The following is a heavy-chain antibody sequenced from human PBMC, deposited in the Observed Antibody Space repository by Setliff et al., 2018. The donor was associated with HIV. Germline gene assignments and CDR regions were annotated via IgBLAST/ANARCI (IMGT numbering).Heavy chain of an antibody. Sequence: ASVKVSCKVSGYTLTELSMHWVRQAPGKGLEWMGGFDPEDGETIYAQKFQGRVTMTEDTSTDTAYMELSSLRSEDTAVYYCATAPYSSSLFDIWGQGTMVTVAS. CDR2: FDPEDGET. CDR1: GYTLTELS. D-gene: IGHD6-6*01. CDR3: ATAPYSSSLFDI. V-gene: IGHV1-24*01. J-gene: IGHJ3*02.